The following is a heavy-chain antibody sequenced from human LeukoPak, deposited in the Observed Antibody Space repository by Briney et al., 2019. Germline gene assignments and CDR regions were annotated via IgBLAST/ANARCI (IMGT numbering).Heavy chain of an antibody. J-gene: IGHJ4*02. D-gene: IGHD6-13*01. CDR2: ISAYNGNT. CDR1: GYTFTSYG. V-gene: IGHV1-18*01. Sequence: ASVNVSCKASGYTFTSYGISWVRHPHEQGLEWMGWISAYNGNTNYAQKLQGRVTMTTDTSTSTAYMELRSLRSDDTAVYYCARDPGSSWYDYWGQGTLVTVSS. CDR3: ARDPGSSWYDY.